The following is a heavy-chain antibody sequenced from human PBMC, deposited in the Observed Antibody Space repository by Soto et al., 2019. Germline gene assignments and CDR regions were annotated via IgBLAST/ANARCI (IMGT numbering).Heavy chain of an antibody. Sequence: GSLRLSCAASGFTFSSYAMSWVRQAPGKGLEWVSAISGSGGSTYYADSVKGRFTISRDNSKNTLYLQMNSLRAEDTAVYYCAKSSCPDSSGYYYSASDYWGQGTLVTVSS. J-gene: IGHJ4*02. CDR2: ISGSGGST. D-gene: IGHD3-22*01. CDR3: AKSSCPDSSGYYYSASDY. V-gene: IGHV3-23*01. CDR1: GFTFSSYA.